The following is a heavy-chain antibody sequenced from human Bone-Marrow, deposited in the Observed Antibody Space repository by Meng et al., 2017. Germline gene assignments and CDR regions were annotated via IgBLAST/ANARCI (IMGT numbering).Heavy chain of an antibody. J-gene: IGHJ4*02. V-gene: IGHV1-3*01. CDR3: ARSYCGGDCYSTPHYFDY. CDR1: GYTFTSYA. CDR2: INAGNGNT. D-gene: IGHD2-21*02. Sequence: VKVSCKASGYTFTSYAMHWVRQAPGQRLEWMGWINAGNGNTKYSQKFQGRVTITRDTSASTAYMELSSLRSEDTAVYYCARSYCGGDCYSTPHYFDYWGQGTLVTVSS.